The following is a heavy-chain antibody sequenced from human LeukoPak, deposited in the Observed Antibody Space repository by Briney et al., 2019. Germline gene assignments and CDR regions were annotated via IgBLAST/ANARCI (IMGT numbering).Heavy chain of an antibody. CDR2: INHSGST. Sequence: SETLSLTCAVYGGSFSGYYWSWIRQPPGKGLEWIGEINHSGSTNYNPSLKSRVTISLDTSKNQFSLEVTSVTAADTAVYYCAREGSRSPAALDYWGQGALVTVSS. D-gene: IGHD3-10*01. J-gene: IGHJ4*02. CDR3: AREGSRSPAALDY. V-gene: IGHV4-34*01. CDR1: GGSFSGYY.